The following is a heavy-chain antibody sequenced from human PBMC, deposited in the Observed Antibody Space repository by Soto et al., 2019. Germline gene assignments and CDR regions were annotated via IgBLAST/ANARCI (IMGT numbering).Heavy chain of an antibody. J-gene: IGHJ5*02. CDR1: GYTFTGYY. V-gene: IGHV1-2*04. CDR3: ARSEQYSSSPYNWFAP. Sequence: GASVKVSCKASGYTFTGYYMHWVRQAPGQGLEWMGWINPNSGGTNYAQKFQGWVTMTRDTSISTAYMELSRLRSDDTAVYYCARSEQYSSSPYNWFAPWGQGTLVTVSS. D-gene: IGHD6-6*01. CDR2: INPNSGGT.